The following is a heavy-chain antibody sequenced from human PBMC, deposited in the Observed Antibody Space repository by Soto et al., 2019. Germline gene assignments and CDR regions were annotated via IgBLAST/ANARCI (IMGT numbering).Heavy chain of an antibody. Sequence: QVQLQQWGAGLLKPSETLSLTCAVNGGSFTGYYGAWIRQSPEKGLEWIGEISHSGTTKYNPSLKSRVTISVDPSKNQFSPKLSSVTAADTGMYYCARNGGNTWYYFDSWGQGTVVTVSS. J-gene: IGHJ4*02. CDR3: ARNGGNTWYYFDS. CDR1: GGSFTGYY. CDR2: ISHSGTT. D-gene: IGHD6-13*01. V-gene: IGHV4-34*01.